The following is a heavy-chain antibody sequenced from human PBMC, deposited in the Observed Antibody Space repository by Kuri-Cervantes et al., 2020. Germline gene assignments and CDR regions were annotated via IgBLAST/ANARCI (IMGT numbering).Heavy chain of an antibody. J-gene: IGHJ6*03. D-gene: IGHD3-9*01. CDR3: ARHYYEILTGPYYYYYMDV. CDR1: GYSISSGYY. V-gene: IGHV4-38-2*01. CDR2: IHHSGSS. Sequence: SETLSLTCAVSGYSISSGYYYGWIRQPPGKGLEWIGNIHHSGSSYYNPSLKIRVSVSVDTSKNQFSLKLGSVTAADTAVYYCARHYYEILTGPYYYYYMDVWGEGTTVTVSS.